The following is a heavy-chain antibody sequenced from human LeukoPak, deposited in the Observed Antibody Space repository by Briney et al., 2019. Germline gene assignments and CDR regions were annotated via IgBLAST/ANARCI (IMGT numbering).Heavy chain of an antibody. CDR2: ISASGGRT. CDR1: GFTFSSYA. CDR3: AKTKLGYCSGGSCYSRHYRLDY. J-gene: IGHJ4*02. Sequence: GGSLRLSCATSGFTFSSYAISWVRQAPGKGLEWVSAISASGGRTYYADSVKGRFTISRDNSKNTLYLQMNSLRAEDTAVYYCAKTKLGYCSGGSCYSRHYRLDYWGQGTLVTVSS. V-gene: IGHV3-23*01. D-gene: IGHD2-15*01.